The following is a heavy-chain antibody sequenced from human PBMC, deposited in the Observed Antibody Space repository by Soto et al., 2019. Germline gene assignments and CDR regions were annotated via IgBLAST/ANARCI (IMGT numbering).Heavy chain of an antibody. D-gene: IGHD2-8*01. CDR1: GYTLPRYF. V-gene: IGHV1-46*01. J-gene: IGHJ6*02. CDR2: ISPGRIAK. CDR3: ARVMRPGRVMDV. Sequence: ASVTVSCKASGYTLPRYFIHWVRLARRQVLGLVGIISPGRIAKTPAQKFHGTITMTRYTSTNTVYMELRGLTSEDMAVYSCARVMRPGRVMDVWGQGTTVTVSS.